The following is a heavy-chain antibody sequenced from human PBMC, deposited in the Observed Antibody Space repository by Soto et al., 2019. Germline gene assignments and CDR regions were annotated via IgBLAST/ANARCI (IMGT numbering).Heavy chain of an antibody. J-gene: IGHJ4*02. CDR3: RMGLPEGYCSGGSCYSKGVTDDY. Sequence: ASVKVSCKASGGTFSSYTISWVRQAPGQGLEWMGRIIPILGIANYAQKFQGRVTITADKSTSTAYMELSSLRSEDTAGYYCRMGLPEGYCSGGSCYSKGVTDDYWGQGTLVTVSS. CDR1: GGTFSSYT. D-gene: IGHD2-15*01. CDR2: IIPILGIA. V-gene: IGHV1-69*02.